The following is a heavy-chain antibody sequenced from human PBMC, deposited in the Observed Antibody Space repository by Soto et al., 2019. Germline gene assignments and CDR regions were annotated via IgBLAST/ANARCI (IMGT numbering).Heavy chain of an antibody. D-gene: IGHD3-10*01. CDR3: TRTVLLWFGELPKMNDY. V-gene: IGHV3-15*07. CDR2: IKSKADGGTP. Sequence: GGSLRLSCAASGFTFTTAWINWVRQAPGKSLEWVGRIKSKADGGTPDFAASVKGRFTISRDDSKSIAYLQMNSLKTEDTAVYYCTRTVLLWFGELPKMNDYWGQGTLVTVSS. J-gene: IGHJ4*02. CDR1: GFTFTTAW.